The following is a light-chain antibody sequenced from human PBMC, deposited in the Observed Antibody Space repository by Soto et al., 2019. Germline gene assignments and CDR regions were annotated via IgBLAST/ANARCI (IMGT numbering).Light chain of an antibody. CDR1: QSVTNNF. CDR3: QQYGTPLFT. J-gene: IGKJ3*01. CDR2: GAS. V-gene: IGKV3-20*01. Sequence: EIVLTQSAGTLSLSPGERATLSCGASQSVTNNFLAWYQQKPGQAPRLLIYGASSRATGVPDRFSGSGSGTDFTLTISRLEPGDFAVYYCQQYGTPLFTFGPGTKVDIK.